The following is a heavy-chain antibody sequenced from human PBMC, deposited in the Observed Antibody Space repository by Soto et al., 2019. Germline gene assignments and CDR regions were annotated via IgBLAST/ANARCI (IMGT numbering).Heavy chain of an antibody. Sequence: XVCLRLSCAASGFTFSSYAMSWVRQAPGKGLEWVSAISGSGGSTYYADSVKGRFTISRDNSKNTLYLQMNSLRAEDTAVYYCAKGTKVALRLPDWFDPCGQGTLVTFPS. V-gene: IGHV3-23*01. CDR3: AKGTKVALRLPDWFDP. J-gene: IGHJ5*02. CDR1: GFTFSSYA. D-gene: IGHD5-12*01. CDR2: ISGSGGST.